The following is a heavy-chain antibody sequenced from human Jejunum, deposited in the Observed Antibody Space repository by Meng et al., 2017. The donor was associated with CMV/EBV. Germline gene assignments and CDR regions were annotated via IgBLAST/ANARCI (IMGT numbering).Heavy chain of an antibody. J-gene: IGHJ4*02. V-gene: IGHV4-34*01. Sequence: GGSFSGYYWIWIRQSPGQGLEWIGQINHSGSASYNPSLRRRVTISEDTSKNQFSLRLTPVTAADTATYYCARYYCASSNCYPFDSWGQGELVTVSS. CDR3: ARYYCASSNCYPFDS. CDR1: GGSFSGYY. D-gene: IGHD2-2*01. CDR2: INHSGSA.